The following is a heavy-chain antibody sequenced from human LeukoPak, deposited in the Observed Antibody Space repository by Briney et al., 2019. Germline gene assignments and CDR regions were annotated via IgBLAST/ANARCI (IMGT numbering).Heavy chain of an antibody. D-gene: IGHD6-13*01. CDR1: GGSISSSNW. CDR2: IYHSGST. J-gene: IGHJ6*02. CDR3: AGGYSSSWLYYYGMDV. V-gene: IGHV4-4*02. Sequence: PSGTLSLTCAVSGGSISSSNWWSWVRQPPGKGLEWIGEIYHSGSTNYSPSLKSRVTISVDTSKNQFSLKLSSVTAADTAVYYCAGGYSSSWLYYYGMDVWGQGTTVTVSS.